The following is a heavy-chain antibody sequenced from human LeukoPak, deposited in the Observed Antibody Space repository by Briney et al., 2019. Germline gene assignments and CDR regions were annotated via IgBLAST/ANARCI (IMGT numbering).Heavy chain of an antibody. CDR2: ISYDGSNK. V-gene: IGHV3-30-3*01. D-gene: IGHD2-2*01. J-gene: IGHJ6*02. Sequence: GGSLRLSCAASGFTFSSYAMHWVRQAPGKGLEWVAVISYDGSNKYYADSVKGRFTISSDNSKNTLYLQMNSLRAEDTAVYYCARGDIVVVPAAKYYYYYYGMDVWGQGTTVTVSS. CDR1: GFTFSSYA. CDR3: ARGDIVVVPAAKYYYYYYGMDV.